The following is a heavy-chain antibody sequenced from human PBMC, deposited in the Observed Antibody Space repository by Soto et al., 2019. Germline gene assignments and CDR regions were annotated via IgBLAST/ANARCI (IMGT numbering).Heavy chain of an antibody. CDR1: GFSLSTSGVG. CDR2: IYWDDDK. V-gene: IGHV2-5*02. Sequence: QITLKESGPTLVKPTQTLTLTCTFSGFSLSTSGVGVAWIRQPPGQALEWLALIYWDDDKRYSPSLKSRLTSTKDTSKNQVVLTMTKMDPVDTATYYCAHGTEKFDPWGQGTLVTVSS. J-gene: IGHJ5*02. CDR3: AHGTEKFDP.